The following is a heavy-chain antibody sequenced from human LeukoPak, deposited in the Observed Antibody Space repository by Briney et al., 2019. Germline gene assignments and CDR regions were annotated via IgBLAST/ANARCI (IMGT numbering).Heavy chain of an antibody. J-gene: IGHJ3*02. CDR1: GYTFTSYY. D-gene: IGHD6-13*01. CDR3: ARDSIAEREGAFDI. Sequence: ASVKVSCKASGYTFTSYYIHWVRQAPGQGLEWMGLIAPSGGGTSYAQKFQGRVTMTRDMSTSTVYMELSSLRSEDTAVYYCARDSIAEREGAFDIWGQGTMVTVSS. V-gene: IGHV1-46*01. CDR2: IAPSGGGT.